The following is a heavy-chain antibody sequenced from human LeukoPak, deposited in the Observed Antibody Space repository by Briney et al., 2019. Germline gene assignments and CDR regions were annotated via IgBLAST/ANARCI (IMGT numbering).Heavy chain of an antibody. D-gene: IGHD3-9*01. CDR3: ARGGLRYFDWFPRY. CDR1: GASLSGYY. V-gene: IGHV4-34*01. CDR2: INHSGSN. Sequence: SETLSLTYAVYGASLSGYYWSWIRQPPGKGMEWIGEINHSGSNNYNPSLKSRVTISVDTSKNQFSLKLSSVTAADTAVYYCARGGLRYFDWFPRYWGQGTLVTVSS. J-gene: IGHJ4*02.